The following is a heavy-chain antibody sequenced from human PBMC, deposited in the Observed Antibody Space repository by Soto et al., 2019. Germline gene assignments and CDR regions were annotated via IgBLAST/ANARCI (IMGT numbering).Heavy chain of an antibody. D-gene: IGHD3-22*01. Sequence: GGSLRLSCAASGFTFSTYGMHWVRQAPGRGLEWVAVIWYDGGNKNYADSVKGRFTISRDNSKNTLYLQMNSLRAEDTAVYYCARNLGHSSGYNCLDYWGQGTLVTVSS. J-gene: IGHJ4*02. CDR2: IWYDGGNK. CDR1: GFTFSTYG. V-gene: IGHV3-33*01. CDR3: ARNLGHSSGYNCLDY.